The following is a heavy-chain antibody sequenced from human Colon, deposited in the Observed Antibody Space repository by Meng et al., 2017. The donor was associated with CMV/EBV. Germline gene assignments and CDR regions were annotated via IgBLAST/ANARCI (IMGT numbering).Heavy chain of an antibody. J-gene: IGHJ4*02. V-gene: IGHV3-23*01. Sequence: GSLRLSCAASGFTFSSYAMSWVRQAPGKGLEWVAVIGGTATIIQYAESVKGRFAISRDNSKNTLYLQMNGLRTEDTAMYYCAKVGYHDSSGHFYYSDYWGQGTLVTVSS. CDR2: IGGTATII. D-gene: IGHD3-16*01. CDR3: AKVGYHDSSGHFYYSDY. CDR1: GFTFSSYA.